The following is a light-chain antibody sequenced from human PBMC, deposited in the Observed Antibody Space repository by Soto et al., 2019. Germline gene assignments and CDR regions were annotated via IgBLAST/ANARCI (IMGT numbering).Light chain of an antibody. J-gene: IGLJ1*01. Sequence: SALTQDASVSGSPGQSITISCTGTSSDVGGFNYVSWYQQHPGKAPKLMIYDVFTRPSGVSNRFSGSKSGNTASLTISALQAEDEADYYCTSWTSTSTYVFGSGTKVTVL. CDR1: SSDVGGFNY. CDR3: TSWTSTSTYV. CDR2: DVF. V-gene: IGLV2-14*03.